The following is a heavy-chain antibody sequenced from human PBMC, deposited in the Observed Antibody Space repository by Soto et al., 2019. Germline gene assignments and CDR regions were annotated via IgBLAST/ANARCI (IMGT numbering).Heavy chain of an antibody. Sequence: PGGSLRLSCAASGFTFSSYDMHWVRQATGKGLEWVSAIGTAGDTYYPGSVKGRFTISRENAKNSLYLQMNSLRAGDTAVYYCARGPTEYCSGGSCYRDGAFDIWGQGTMVTVSS. CDR2: IGTAGDT. CDR1: GFTFSSYD. CDR3: ARGPTEYCSGGSCYRDGAFDI. V-gene: IGHV3-13*01. D-gene: IGHD2-15*01. J-gene: IGHJ3*02.